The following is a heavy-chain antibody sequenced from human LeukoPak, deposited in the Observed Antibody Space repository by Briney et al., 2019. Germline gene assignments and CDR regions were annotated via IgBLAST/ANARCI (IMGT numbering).Heavy chain of an antibody. V-gene: IGHV4-59*08. CDR3: ARSLAVAVLDY. CDR1: GGSISIYY. Sequence: SETLSLTCTVSGGSISIYYWSWIRQPPGKGLEWIGSIYHSGSTYYNPSLKSRVTISVDTSKNQFSLKLSSVTAADTAVYYCARSLAVAVLDYWGQGTLVTVSS. CDR2: IYHSGST. J-gene: IGHJ4*02. D-gene: IGHD6-19*01.